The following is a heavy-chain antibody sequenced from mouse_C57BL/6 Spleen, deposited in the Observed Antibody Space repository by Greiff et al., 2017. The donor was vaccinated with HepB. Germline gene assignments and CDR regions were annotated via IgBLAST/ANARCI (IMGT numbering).Heavy chain of an antibody. D-gene: IGHD1-1*01. CDR1: GYTFTSYW. J-gene: IGHJ2*01. CDR2: IDPSDSYT. Sequence: VQLQQPGAELVMPGASVKLSCKASGYTFTSYWMHWVKQRPGQGLEWIGEIDPSDSYTNYNQKFKGKSTLTVDKSSSTAYMQLSSLTSEDSAVYYCARGGTTVVAGDYFDYWGQGTTLTVSS. V-gene: IGHV1-69*01. CDR3: ARGGTTVVAGDYFDY.